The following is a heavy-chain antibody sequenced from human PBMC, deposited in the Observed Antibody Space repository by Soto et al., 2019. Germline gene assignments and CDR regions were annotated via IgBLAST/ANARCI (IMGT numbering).Heavy chain of an antibody. J-gene: IGHJ6*02. CDR1: GYSFTSYW. V-gene: IGHV5-51*01. CDR3: ARHGSISSPYYYYGMGV. CDR2: IYPGDSDT. D-gene: IGHD3-3*02. Sequence: PGESLKISCKGSGYSFTSYWIGWVRQMPGKGLEWMGIIYPGDSDTRYSPSFQGQVTISADKSISTAYLQWSSLKASDTAMYYCARHGSISSPYYYYGMGVWGQGTTVTVSS.